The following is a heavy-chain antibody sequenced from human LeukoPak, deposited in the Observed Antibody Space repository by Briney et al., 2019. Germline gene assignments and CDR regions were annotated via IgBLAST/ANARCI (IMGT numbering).Heavy chain of an antibody. CDR2: IYYSGST. CDR3: ARLRNYYDSSGYYYGNDAFDI. V-gene: IGHV4-39*01. Sequence: SETLSLTCTVSGGSISSSSYYWGWIRQPPGKGLEWIGSIYYSGSTYYNPSLKSRVTISVDTSKNQFSLELSSVTAADTAVYYCARLRNYYDSSGYYYGNDAFDIWGQGTMVTVSS. CDR1: GGSISSSSYY. D-gene: IGHD3-22*01. J-gene: IGHJ3*02.